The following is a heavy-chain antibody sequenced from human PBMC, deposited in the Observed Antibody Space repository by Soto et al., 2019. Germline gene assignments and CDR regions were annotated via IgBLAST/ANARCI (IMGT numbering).Heavy chain of an antibody. V-gene: IGHV1-2*04. D-gene: IGHD3-22*01. CDR2: INPNSGGT. CDR1: GYTFTGYY. Sequence: ASVKVSCKASGYTFTGYYMHWVRQAPGQGLEWMGWINPNSGGTNYAQKFQGWVTMTRDTSISTAYMELSRLRSDDTAVYYCARGIGDYYDSSGYKNYGMDVWGQGTTVTV. J-gene: IGHJ6*02. CDR3: ARGIGDYYDSSGYKNYGMDV.